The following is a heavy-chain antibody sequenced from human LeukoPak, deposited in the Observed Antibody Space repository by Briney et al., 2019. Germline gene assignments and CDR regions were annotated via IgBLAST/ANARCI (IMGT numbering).Heavy chain of an antibody. J-gene: IGHJ4*02. CDR3: ARDDGYFDS. V-gene: IGHV1-69*06. CDR1: GGTFSSYA. CDR2: IIPIFGTT. Sequence: ASVKVSCKASGGTFSSYAISWVRQAPGQGLEWMGGIIPIFGTTNYAQKFQDRVTITADKSTSTAYMELSSLRSEDTAVYYCARDDGYFDSWGQGTLVTVSS. D-gene: IGHD4-17*01.